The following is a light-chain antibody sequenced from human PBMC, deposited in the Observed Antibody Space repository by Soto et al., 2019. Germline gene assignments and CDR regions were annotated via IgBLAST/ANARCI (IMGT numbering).Light chain of an antibody. V-gene: IGLV2-14*01. Sequence: QSALTQPASVSGSPGQSITISCTGTSSDVGSYNYVSWYQQHPGKAPKLMIYEVSNRPSGVSNRFSGSKSGNTASLTISGLQAEDEANYYCSSYTSLSTRVFGGGTKLTVL. CDR1: SSDVGSYNY. J-gene: IGLJ3*02. CDR2: EVS. CDR3: SSYTSLSTRV.